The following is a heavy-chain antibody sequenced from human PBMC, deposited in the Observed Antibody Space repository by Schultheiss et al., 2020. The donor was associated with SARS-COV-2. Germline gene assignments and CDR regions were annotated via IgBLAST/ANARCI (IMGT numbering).Heavy chain of an antibody. CDR2: INHSGST. CDR3: ARGTVLMVYATLGAFDI. J-gene: IGHJ3*02. Sequence: SQTLSLTCTVSGGSISSYYWSWIRQHPGKGLEWIGEINHSGSTNYNPSLKSRVTISVDTSKNQFSLKLSSVTAADTAVYYCARGTVLMVYATLGAFDIWGQGTMVIVSS. CDR1: GGSISSYY. V-gene: IGHV4-34*01. D-gene: IGHD2-8*01.